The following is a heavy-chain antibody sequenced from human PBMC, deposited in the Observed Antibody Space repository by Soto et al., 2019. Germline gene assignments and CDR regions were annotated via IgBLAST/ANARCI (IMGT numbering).Heavy chain of an antibody. D-gene: IGHD2-15*01. J-gene: IGHJ5*02. Sequence: ASVKVSCKASGYTFTSYGISWVRQAPGQGLEWMGWISAYNGNTNYAQKLQGRVTMTTDTSTSTAYMELRSLRSDDTAVYYCARDPRPYCSGGSCYFNWFDPWGQGTLVTVS. V-gene: IGHV1-18*04. CDR3: ARDPRPYCSGGSCYFNWFDP. CDR1: GYTFTSYG. CDR2: ISAYNGNT.